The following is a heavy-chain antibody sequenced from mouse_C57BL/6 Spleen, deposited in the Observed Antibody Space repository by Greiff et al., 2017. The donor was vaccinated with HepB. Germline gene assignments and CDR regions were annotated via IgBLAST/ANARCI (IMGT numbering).Heavy chain of an antibody. D-gene: IGHD1-1*01. CDR1: GFSLTSYG. Sequence: VQLQESGPGLVQPSQSLSITCTVSGFSLTSYGVHWVRQSPGKGLEWLGVIWSGGSTDYNAAFISRLSISKDNSKSQVFFKMNRLQADDTAIYYCARIPTTVVGPWYFDVWGTGTTVTVSS. V-gene: IGHV2-2*01. CDR2: IWSGGST. J-gene: IGHJ1*03. CDR3: ARIPTTVVGPWYFDV.